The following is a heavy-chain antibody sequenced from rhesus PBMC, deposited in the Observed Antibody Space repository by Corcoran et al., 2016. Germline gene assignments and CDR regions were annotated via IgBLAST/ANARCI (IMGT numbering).Heavy chain of an antibody. CDR2: IYGSGSSN. J-gene: IGHJ4*01. CDR1: GGSLSSNY. CDR3: AREAVAAGAFDY. V-gene: IGHV4S11*01. Sequence: QVQLQESGPGLVKPLGTLSLTCAVSGGSLSSNYWSWIRQPPGKGLGWIGYIYGSGSSNNDNPSLTSRVTLSVDTSKNQFSRKLSSVTAADTAVYYCAREAVAAGAFDYWGQGVLVTVSS. D-gene: IGHD6-13*01.